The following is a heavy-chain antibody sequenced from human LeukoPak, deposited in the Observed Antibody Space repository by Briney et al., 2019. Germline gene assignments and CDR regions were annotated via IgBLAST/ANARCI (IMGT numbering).Heavy chain of an antibody. CDR1: GFTFSSYG. CDR2: IIYDGSNK. CDR3: AIIYGSGSYYLDY. V-gene: IGHV3-30*03. D-gene: IGHD3-10*01. J-gene: IGHJ4*02. Sequence: GGSLRLSCAASGFTFSSYGMHWVRQAPGKGLEWVAAIIYDGSNKYYADSVKGRFTISRDNSKNTLYLQMNSLRAEDTAVYYCAIIYGSGSYYLDYWGQGTLVTVSS.